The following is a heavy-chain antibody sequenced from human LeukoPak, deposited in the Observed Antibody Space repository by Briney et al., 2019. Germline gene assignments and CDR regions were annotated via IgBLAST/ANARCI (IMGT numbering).Heavy chain of an antibody. D-gene: IGHD2-15*01. V-gene: IGHV4-59*02. CDR1: GDSVTGYF. J-gene: IGHJ4*02. CDR3: VIGVGWQPDY. CDR2: IYKIGTT. Sequence: SETLSLTCTVFGDSVTGYFLNWVRQPPAKGLEWIGHIYKIGTTNYNPSLKSRLTISADTSKNQFSLQLRSVTAADTAVYYCVIGVGWQPDYWGQGALVTVSS.